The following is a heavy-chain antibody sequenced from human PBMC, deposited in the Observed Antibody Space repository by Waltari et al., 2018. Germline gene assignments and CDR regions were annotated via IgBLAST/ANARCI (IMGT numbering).Heavy chain of an antibody. CDR1: GFSLSTSGVG. CDR2: IYWNDDK. CDR3: AHSIYQGFGELFHYFDY. D-gene: IGHD3-10*01. Sequence: QITLKESGPTLVKPTQTLTLTCTFSGFSLSTSGVGVGWIRQPPGKALEWLALIYWNDDKRYSPSLNSRLTITKDTSKNQVVLTMTNMDPVDTATYYCAHSIYQGFGELFHYFDYWGQGTLVTVSS. V-gene: IGHV2-5*01. J-gene: IGHJ4*02.